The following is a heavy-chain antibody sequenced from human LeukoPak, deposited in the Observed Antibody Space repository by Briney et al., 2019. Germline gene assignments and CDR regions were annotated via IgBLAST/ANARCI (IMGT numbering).Heavy chain of an antibody. V-gene: IGHV1-8*03. CDR1: GYTFTSYD. D-gene: IGHD6-19*01. J-gene: IGHJ5*02. CDR2: MNPNSGNT. Sequence: ASVKVSCKASGYTFTSYDINWVRQATGQGLEWMGWMNPNSGNTGYAQKFQGRVTITRNTSIRTAYMELSSLRSEDKAVYYCARVVGSSGQLEAGFDRWGQGTLVTVSS. CDR3: ARVVGSSGQLEAGFDR.